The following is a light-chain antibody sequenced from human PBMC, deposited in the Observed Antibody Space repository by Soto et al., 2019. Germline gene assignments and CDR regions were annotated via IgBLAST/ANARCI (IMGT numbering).Light chain of an antibody. Sequence: EIGLTQSPVTLSLSPVERATISCRASQSVSSTFLAWYQQKPGQAPRLLIYGASSRATGIPDRFSGSGSGTDLTLTISRLEPEDFAVYYCQQYGSSPPFTFGQGTKVDIK. J-gene: IGKJ1*01. V-gene: IGKV3-20*01. CDR1: QSVSSTF. CDR3: QQYGSSPPFT. CDR2: GAS.